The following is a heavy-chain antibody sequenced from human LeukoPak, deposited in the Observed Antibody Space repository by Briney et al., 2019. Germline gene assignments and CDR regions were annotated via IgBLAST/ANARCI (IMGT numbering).Heavy chain of an antibody. D-gene: IGHD3-3*01. CDR2: ISSSSSTI. CDR3: ARDSDYDFWSGYYAPAHYDY. CDR1: GFTFSSYE. V-gene: IGHV3-48*01. Sequence: GGPLRLSCAASGFTFSSYEMNWVRQAPGKGLEWVSYISSSSSTIYYADSVKGRFTISRDNAKNSLYLQMNSLRAEDTAVYYCARDSDYDFWSGYYAPAHYDYWGQGTLVTVSS. J-gene: IGHJ4*02.